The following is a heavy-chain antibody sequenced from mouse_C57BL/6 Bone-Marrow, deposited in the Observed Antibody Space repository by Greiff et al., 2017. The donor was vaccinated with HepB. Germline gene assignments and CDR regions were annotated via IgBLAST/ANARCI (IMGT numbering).Heavy chain of an antibody. V-gene: IGHV1-81*01. CDR1: GYTFTSYG. CDR2: IYPRSGNT. Sequence: QVQLQQSGAELARPGASVKLSCKASGYTFTSYGIRWVKQRTGQGLEWIGAIYPRSGNTSYNEKFTGKAKLTADKSSSTAYMELRSLTSEDSAVYFCVRRDYKGGRGYYFGYWGHGTTLTVSS. J-gene: IGHJ2*01. D-gene: IGHD2-4*01. CDR3: VRRDYKGGRGYYFGY.